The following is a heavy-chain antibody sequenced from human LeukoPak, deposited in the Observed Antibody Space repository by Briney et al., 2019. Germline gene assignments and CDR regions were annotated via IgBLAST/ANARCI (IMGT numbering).Heavy chain of an antibody. D-gene: IGHD3-10*01. CDR1: GGSISSYY. J-gene: IGHJ5*02. CDR2: IYYSGST. V-gene: IGHV4-59*01. Sequence: KPSETLSLTCTVSGGSISSYYWSWIRQPPGKGLEWIGYIYYSGSTNYNPSLKSRVTISVDTSKNQFSLKLSSVTAADTAVYYCARLYYYGSGRWFRSDPWGQGTLVTVSS. CDR3: ARLYYYGSGRWFRSDP.